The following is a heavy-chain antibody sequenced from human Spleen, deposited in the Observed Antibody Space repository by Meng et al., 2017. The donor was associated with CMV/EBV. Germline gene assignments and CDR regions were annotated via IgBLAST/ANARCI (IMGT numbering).Heavy chain of an antibody. CDR1: GFTFSSYS. D-gene: IGHD6-13*01. Sequence: GGSLRLSCAASGFTFSSYSMNWVRQAPGKGLEWVSSISSSSSYIYYADSVKGRFTISRDNAKDSLFLHMRSLRVEDTAIYYCARIGTRTRRIATPRSQTYHYLDYWGQGTQVTVSS. CDR3: ARIGTRTRRIATPRSQTYHYLDY. CDR2: ISSSSSYI. J-gene: IGHJ4*02. V-gene: IGHV3-21*01.